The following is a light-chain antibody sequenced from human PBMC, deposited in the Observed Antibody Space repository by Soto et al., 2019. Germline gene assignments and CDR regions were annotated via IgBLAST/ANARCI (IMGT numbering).Light chain of an antibody. Sequence: ALTQPASVSGSPGQSIAISCTGTRSDVGAYNYVSWYQQHPGKAPKLMISEVTNRPSGVSDRFSGSKSGNTASLTISGLQAEDEADYYCSSFTSRFTFVFGTGTQLTVL. CDR3: SSFTSRFTFV. J-gene: IGLJ7*01. V-gene: IGLV2-14*01. CDR2: EVT. CDR1: RSDVGAYNY.